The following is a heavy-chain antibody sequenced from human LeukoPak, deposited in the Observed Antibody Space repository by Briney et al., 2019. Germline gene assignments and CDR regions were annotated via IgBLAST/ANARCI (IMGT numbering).Heavy chain of an antibody. V-gene: IGHV4-39*07. J-gene: IGHJ4*02. CDR3: ARDPPHY. Sequence: PSETLSLTCTVSGGSISSSPYYWGWIRQPPGKGLEWIGSIYYSGSTYYNPSLKSRVTISVDTSKNQFSLKLSSVTAADTAVYYCARDPPHYWGQGTLVTVSS. CDR1: GGSISSSPYY. CDR2: IYYSGST.